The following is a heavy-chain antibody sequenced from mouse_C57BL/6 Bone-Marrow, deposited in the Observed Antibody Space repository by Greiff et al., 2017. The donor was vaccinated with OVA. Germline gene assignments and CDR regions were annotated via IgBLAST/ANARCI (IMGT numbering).Heavy chain of an antibody. CDR2: INYDGSST. V-gene: IGHV5-16*01. D-gene: IGHD2-2*01. J-gene: IGHJ2*01. CDR3: ARVWLPNYFDY. Sequence: EVHLVESEGGLVQPGSSMKLSCTASGFTFSDYYMAWVRQVPEKGLEWVANINYDGSSTYYLDSLKSRFILSRDNAKNILYLQMSSLKSEDTATYYCARVWLPNYFDYWGQGTTLTVSS. CDR1: GFTFSDYY.